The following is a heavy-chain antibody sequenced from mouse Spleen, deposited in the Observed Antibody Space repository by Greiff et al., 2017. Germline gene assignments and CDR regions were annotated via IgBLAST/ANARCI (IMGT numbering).Heavy chain of an antibody. D-gene: IGHD2-14*01. CDR3: ARRAPHYYRYEGYYAMDY. J-gene: IGHJ4*01. CDR1: GYTFTGYW. V-gene: IGHV1-9*01. CDR2: ILPGSGST. Sequence: QVQLQQSGAELMKPGASVKLSCKATGYTFTGYWIEWVKQRPGHGLEWIGEILPGSGSTNYNEKFKGKATFTADTSSNTAYMQLSSLTTEDSAIYYCARRAPHYYRYEGYYAMDYWGQGTSVTVSS.